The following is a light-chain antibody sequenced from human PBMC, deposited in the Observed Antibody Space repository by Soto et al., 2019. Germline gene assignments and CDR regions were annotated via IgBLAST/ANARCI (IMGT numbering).Light chain of an antibody. J-gene: IGKJ1*01. Sequence: EIVMTQSPATLSVSPGERATLSCRASQSVSSYLAWYQQKPGQAPRLLIYDASNRATGIPARFSGSGAGTDFTLTISSLQPDDFATYYCQQYNSYSFGQGTKVDIK. CDR2: DAS. CDR1: QSVSSY. V-gene: IGKV3D-15*01. CDR3: QQYNSYS.